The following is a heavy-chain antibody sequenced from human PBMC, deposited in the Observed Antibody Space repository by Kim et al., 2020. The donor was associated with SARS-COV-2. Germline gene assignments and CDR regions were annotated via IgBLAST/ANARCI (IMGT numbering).Heavy chain of an antibody. J-gene: IGHJ4*02. Sequence: SVKVSCKASGGTFSSYAISWVRQAPGQGLEWMGGIIPIFGTANYAQKFQGRVTITADKSTSTAYMELSSLRSEDTAVYYCAREYGDYSYFDYWGQGTLVTVSS. D-gene: IGHD4-17*01. CDR3: AREYGDYSYFDY. V-gene: IGHV1-69*06. CDR2: IIPIFGTA. CDR1: GGTFSSYA.